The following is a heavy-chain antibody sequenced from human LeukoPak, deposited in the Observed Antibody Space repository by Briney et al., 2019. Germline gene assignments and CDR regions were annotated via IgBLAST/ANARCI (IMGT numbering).Heavy chain of an antibody. CDR2: ISYTGTT. Sequence: SETLSLTCTVSGRSIGSSAYSWGWLRQPPGKGLEWIGSISYTGTTYYNSSLKSGVTISLDTSKNEFSLKLISVTAADTAVYYCARLRGATVAHDWFDPWGQGTLVTVSS. D-gene: IGHD6-19*01. CDR1: GRSIGSSAYS. CDR3: ARLRGATVAHDWFDP. V-gene: IGHV4-39*01. J-gene: IGHJ5*02.